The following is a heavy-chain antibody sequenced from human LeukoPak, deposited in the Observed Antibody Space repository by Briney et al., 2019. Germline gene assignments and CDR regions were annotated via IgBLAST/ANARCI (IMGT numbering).Heavy chain of an antibody. CDR3: AKFIVVVPAATTYYFDY. J-gene: IGHJ4*02. V-gene: IGHV3-7*03. CDR1: GFTFGKYW. Sequence: GGSLRLSCVASGFTFGKYWMSWVRQAPGKGLEWVANIKLDGSEKNYVDSVKGRFTISRDNSKNTLYLQMNSLRAEDTAVYYCAKFIVVVPAATTYYFDYWGQGTLVTVSS. CDR2: IKLDGSEK. D-gene: IGHD2-2*01.